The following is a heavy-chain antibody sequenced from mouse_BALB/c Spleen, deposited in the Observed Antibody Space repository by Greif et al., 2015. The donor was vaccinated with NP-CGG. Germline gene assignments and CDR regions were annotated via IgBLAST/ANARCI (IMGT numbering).Heavy chain of an antibody. CDR2: ILPGSGST. J-gene: IGHJ4*01. CDR3: ARGEDYSIAMDY. V-gene: IGHV1-9*01. CDR1: GYTFSSYW. Sequence: VKLMESGAELMKPGASVKISCKATGYTFSSYWIEWVKQRPGHGLEWIGEILPGSGSTNYNEKFKGKATFTADTSSHTAYMQLSSLTSEDSAVYYCARGEDYSIAMDYWGQGTSVTVSS. D-gene: IGHD2-13*01.